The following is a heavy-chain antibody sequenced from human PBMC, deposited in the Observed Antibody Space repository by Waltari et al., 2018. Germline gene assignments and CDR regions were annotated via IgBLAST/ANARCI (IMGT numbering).Heavy chain of an antibody. CDR1: GFTFSNYA. D-gene: IGHD6-19*01. J-gene: IGHJ4*02. V-gene: IGHV3-23*01. CDR3: AKDTSSGWDY. CDR2: ISGSGGRT. Sequence: EVQLLESGGGLVQPGGSLRLSCAASGFTFSNYAMSWVRQAPGKGLGWVSGISGSGGRTSYADSVKGRFTISRDNSKNTLYLQMNSLRAEDTAIYYCAKDTSSGWDYWGQGTLVTVSS.